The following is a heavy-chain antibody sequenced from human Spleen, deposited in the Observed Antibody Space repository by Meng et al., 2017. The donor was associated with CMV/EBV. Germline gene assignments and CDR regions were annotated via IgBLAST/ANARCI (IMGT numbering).Heavy chain of an antibody. J-gene: IGHJ5*02. V-gene: IGHV4-34*01. CDR2: INHSGST. CDR3: ARDQLVPAASPILGGFDP. D-gene: IGHD2-2*01. Sequence: QGQGQQRGAGLLKPSETLSRTWAGCGGSFSGYCWSWIRQPPGKGLEWIGEINHSGSTNYNPSLKSRVTISVDTSKNQFSLKLSSVTAADTAVYYCARDQLVPAASPILGGFDPWGQGTLVTVSS. CDR1: GGSFSGYC.